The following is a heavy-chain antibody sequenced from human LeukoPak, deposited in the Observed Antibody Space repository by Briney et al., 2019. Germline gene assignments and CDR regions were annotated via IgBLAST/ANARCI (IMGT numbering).Heavy chain of an antibody. V-gene: IGHV5-51*01. Sequence: GESLKISCKASGYDFSANWIGWVRQMPGKGLEWMGVIYCGGSDTRYSSSFQGQVTFSVDKSIKTVYLQWSSLKASDTAMYYCARMGPAVAGKGGWFDPWGQGTLVTVSS. CDR2: IYCGGSDT. CDR3: ARMGPAVAGKGGWFDP. CDR1: GYDFSANW. J-gene: IGHJ5*02. D-gene: IGHD6-19*01.